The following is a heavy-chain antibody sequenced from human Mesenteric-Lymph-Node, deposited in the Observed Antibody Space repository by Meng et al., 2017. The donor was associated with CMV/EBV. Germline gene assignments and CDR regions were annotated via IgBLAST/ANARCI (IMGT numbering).Heavy chain of an antibody. J-gene: IGHJ4*02. V-gene: IGHV3-13*01. D-gene: IGHD2-21*01. CDR3: ARDFKWHIDY. CDR1: GFTFSFSD. Sequence: GESLKISCAASGFTFSFSDMHWVRQATGKGLDWVSVLATAGGDTYYPGSVKGRFTISRDYSKNTLYLQMSSLRPEDTALYYCARDFKWHIDYWGQGTLVTVSS. CDR2: LATAGGDT.